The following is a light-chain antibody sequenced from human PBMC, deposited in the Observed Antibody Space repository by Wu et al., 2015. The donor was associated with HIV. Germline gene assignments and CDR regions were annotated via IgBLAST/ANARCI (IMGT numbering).Light chain of an antibody. CDR2: SAS. CDR1: QSVNRNY. J-gene: IGKJ5*01. Sequence: EIVLTQSPGTVSLSPGERATLSCRASQSVNRNYLAWYQQKPGQAPRLLIYSASSRATGTPDRFSGSGSGTDFTLTISRLEPEDFAVYYCQQSTNWPLTFGQGTRLEIK. V-gene: IGKV3D-20*02. CDR3: QQSTNWPLT.